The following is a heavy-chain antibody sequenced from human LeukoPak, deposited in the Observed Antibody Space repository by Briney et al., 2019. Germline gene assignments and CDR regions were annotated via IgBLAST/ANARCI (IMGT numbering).Heavy chain of an antibody. Sequence: GGSLRLSCVASGFTVSSNYMNWVRQAPGRGLEGVSVIDSAGNTFYADSVKGRFTMSRDSSKNTLYLQMNSLRAEDTAVYYCARVLLASNGDQYWYYDLWGRGTLVTVSS. CDR3: ARVLLASNGDQYWYYDL. V-gene: IGHV3-53*01. CDR2: IDSAGNT. CDR1: GFTVSSNY. J-gene: IGHJ2*01. D-gene: IGHD4-17*01.